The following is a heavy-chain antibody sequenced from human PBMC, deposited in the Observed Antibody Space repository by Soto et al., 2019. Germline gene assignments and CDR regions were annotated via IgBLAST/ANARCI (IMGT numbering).Heavy chain of an antibody. D-gene: IGHD5-12*01. Sequence: HPGGSLRLSCAASGFTVSSNYMSWVRQAPGKGLEWVSVIYSGGSTYYADSVKGRFTISRDNSKNTLYLQMNSLRAEDTAVYYCAKIENGYNQFDYWGQGTLVTVSS. CDR1: GFTVSSNY. CDR2: IYSGGST. CDR3: AKIENGYNQFDY. V-gene: IGHV3-53*01. J-gene: IGHJ4*02.